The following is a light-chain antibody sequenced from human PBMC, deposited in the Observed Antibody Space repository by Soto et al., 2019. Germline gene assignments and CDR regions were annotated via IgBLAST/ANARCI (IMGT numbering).Light chain of an antibody. CDR3: SSYTSNNTVL. CDR2: EVS. CDR1: SSDIGGYNY. J-gene: IGLJ2*01. V-gene: IGLV2-14*01. Sequence: QSVLTQPASVSGSPGQSITISCTGTSSDIGGYNYVSWYQQHPGKAPKLMIYEVSNRPSGVSNRFSGSKSGNTASLTISGLQAEDEADYYCSSYTSNNTVLFAGGTKLTVL.